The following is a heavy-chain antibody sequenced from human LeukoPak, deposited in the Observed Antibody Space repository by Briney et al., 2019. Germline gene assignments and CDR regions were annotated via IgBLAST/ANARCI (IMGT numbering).Heavy chain of an antibody. Sequence: GGSLRLSCAASGFTFSSYEMNWVRQAPGKGLEWLSYISSSGSAIYYADSVKGRFTISRGNAKNSLYLQMNSLRAEDTAVYYCAKGGYFYDSSDAYWGQGTLVTVSS. CDR2: ISSSGSAI. J-gene: IGHJ4*02. D-gene: IGHD3-22*01. CDR1: GFTFSSYE. CDR3: AKGGYFYDSSDAY. V-gene: IGHV3-48*03.